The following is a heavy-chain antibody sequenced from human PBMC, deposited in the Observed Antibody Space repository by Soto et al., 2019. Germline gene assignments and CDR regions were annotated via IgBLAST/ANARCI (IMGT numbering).Heavy chain of an antibody. J-gene: IGHJ5*02. D-gene: IGHD3-9*01. V-gene: IGHV1-69*13. CDR1: GGTFSSHC. CDR3: AREGPPDIAWFDP. CDR2: IIPMIDTS. Sequence: SVKVSCKASGGTFSSHCISWVRQAPGQGPEWMGGIIPMIDTSKYAQKFRGRVTITADESTSTAYMELSSLTSEDTAVYYCAREGPPDIAWFDPWGQGTLVTVSS.